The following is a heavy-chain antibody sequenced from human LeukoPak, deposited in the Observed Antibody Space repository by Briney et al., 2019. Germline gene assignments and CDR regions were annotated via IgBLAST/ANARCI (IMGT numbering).Heavy chain of an antibody. CDR3: AKGGIVVAPGY. V-gene: IGHV3-23*01. CDR1: GFTFNTYA. D-gene: IGHD3-22*01. J-gene: IGHJ4*02. CDR2: ITDSGGVT. Sequence: GGSLRLSCAASGFTFNTYAMSWVRQAPGKGLQWVSAITDSGGVTYYADSVKGRFTISRDNSKNTLYLQMNSLRAEDTAVYYCAKGGIVVAPGYWGQGTLVTVSS.